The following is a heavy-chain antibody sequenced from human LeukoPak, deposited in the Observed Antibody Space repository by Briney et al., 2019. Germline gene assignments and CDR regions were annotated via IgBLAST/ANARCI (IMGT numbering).Heavy chain of an antibody. V-gene: IGHV4-59*12. CDR2: IYYSGST. Sequence: PSETLSLTCTVSGGSITSYYWSWIRQPPGKGLEWIGYIYYSGSTYYNPSLKSRVTISVDTSKNQFSLKLSSVTAADTAVYYCARAAAGPPRIDYWGQGTLVTVSS. CDR3: ARAAAGPPRIDY. CDR1: GGSITSYY. D-gene: IGHD6-13*01. J-gene: IGHJ4*02.